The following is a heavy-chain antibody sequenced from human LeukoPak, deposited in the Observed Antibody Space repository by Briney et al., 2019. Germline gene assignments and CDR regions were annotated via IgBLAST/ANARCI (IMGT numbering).Heavy chain of an antibody. J-gene: IGHJ3*02. CDR3: SGDAFDI. Sequence: PGGSLRLSCAASGFTFSSYAMHWVRQAPGKGLEWVAVISYDGSNKYYADSVKGRFTISRDNSKNTLYLQMNSLRAEDTAVYYCSGDAFDIWGQGTMVTVSS. CDR1: GFTFSSYA. V-gene: IGHV3-30-3*01. CDR2: ISYDGSNK.